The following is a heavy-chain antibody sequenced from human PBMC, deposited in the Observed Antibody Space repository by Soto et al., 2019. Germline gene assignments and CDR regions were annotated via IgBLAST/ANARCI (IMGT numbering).Heavy chain of an antibody. D-gene: IGHD1-26*01. CDR3: ARDSGSGSYYGAFDI. J-gene: IGHJ3*02. CDR2: INPNSGGT. Sequence: ASVKVSCKASGYTFTGYYMHWVRQAPGQGLEWMGWINPNSGGTNYAQKFQGWVTMTRDTSISTAYMELSRLRSDDTAVYYCARDSGSGSYYGAFDIWGQGTIVTVSS. V-gene: IGHV1-2*04. CDR1: GYTFTGYY.